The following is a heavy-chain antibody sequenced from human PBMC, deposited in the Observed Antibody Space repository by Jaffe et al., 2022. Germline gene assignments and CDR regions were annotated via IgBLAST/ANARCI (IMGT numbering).Heavy chain of an antibody. CDR1: GGSISSGSYY. CDR3: ARGVSIAAAGTFDY. J-gene: IGHJ4*02. V-gene: IGHV4-61*02. Sequence: QVQLQESGPGLVKPSQTLSLTCTVSGGSISSGSYYWSWIRQPAGKGLEWIGRIYTSGSTNYNPSLKSRVTISVDTSKNQFSLKLSSVTAADTAVYYCARGVSIAAAGTFDYWGQGTLVTVSS. CDR2: IYTSGST. D-gene: IGHD6-13*01.